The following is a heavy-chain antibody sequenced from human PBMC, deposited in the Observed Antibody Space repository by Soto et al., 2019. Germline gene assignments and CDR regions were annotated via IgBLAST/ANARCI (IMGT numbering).Heavy chain of an antibody. D-gene: IGHD2-2*01. V-gene: IGHV3-30-3*01. Sequence: QVQLVESGGGVVQPGRSLRLSCAASGFTFSSYAMHWVHQAPGKGLEWVALISHDGSNKYYADTVKGRFTISRDNSKNTLYLQMNSPRTEDTSVYYCGRCSSTSCHLGADYWGQGTLVTVSS. J-gene: IGHJ4*02. CDR3: GRCSSTSCHLGADY. CDR1: GFTFSSYA. CDR2: ISHDGSNK.